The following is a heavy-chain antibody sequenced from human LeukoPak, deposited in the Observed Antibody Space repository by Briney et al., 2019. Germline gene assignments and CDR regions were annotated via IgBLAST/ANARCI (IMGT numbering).Heavy chain of an antibody. CDR3: ARAGYSSSPYFDY. D-gene: IGHD6-6*01. J-gene: IGHJ4*02. CDR1: GGSISSYY. CDR2: IHYSGST. Sequence: SETLSLTCTVSGGSISSYYWSWIRQPPGKGLEWIGYIHYSGSTNYNPSLKSRVTISVDTSKNQFSLKLSSVTAADTAVYYCARAGYSSSPYFDYWGQGTLVTVSS. V-gene: IGHV4-59*01.